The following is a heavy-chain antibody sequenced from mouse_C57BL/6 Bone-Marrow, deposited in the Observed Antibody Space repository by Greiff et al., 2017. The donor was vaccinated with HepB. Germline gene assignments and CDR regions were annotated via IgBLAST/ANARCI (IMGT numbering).Heavy chain of an antibody. CDR2: IDPSDSYT. CDR1: GYTFTSYW. V-gene: IGHV1-69*01. CDR3: ARSGSNYVFYYAMDY. J-gene: IGHJ4*01. Sequence: VKLMESGAELVMPGASVKLSCKASGYTFTSYWMHWVKQRPGQGLEWIGEIDPSDSYTNYNQKFKGKSTLTVDKSSSTAYMQLSSLTSEDSAVYYCARSGSNYVFYYAMDYWGQGTSVTVSS. D-gene: IGHD2-5*01.